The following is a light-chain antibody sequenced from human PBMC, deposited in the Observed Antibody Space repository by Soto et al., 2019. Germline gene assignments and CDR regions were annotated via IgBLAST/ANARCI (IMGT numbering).Light chain of an antibody. V-gene: IGKV3D-15*01. CDR2: AAS. J-gene: IGKJ1*01. CDR3: QQYNSYSWT. Sequence: EIVMTQSPATLSVSPGERATLSCRASQSVSSNLAWYQQKPGQAPRLLIYAASTRAAAVPDRFTGSGSGTDFALTISSLQPDDFATYYCQQYNSYSWTFGQGTKVDIK. CDR1: QSVSSN.